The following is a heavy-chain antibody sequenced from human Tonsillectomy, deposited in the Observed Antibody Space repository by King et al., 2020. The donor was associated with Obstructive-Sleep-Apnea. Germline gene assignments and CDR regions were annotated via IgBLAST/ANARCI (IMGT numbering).Heavy chain of an antibody. J-gene: IGHJ4*02. D-gene: IGHD6-19*01. CDR3: ARGQWLPPDFDY. V-gene: IGHV3-48*04. Sequence: VQLVESGGGLVQPGGSLRLSCAAPGFPLSGYSMSWVRQAPGKGLEWVSYISRSSSTIYYADSVKGRFTISRDNAENSLYLQMTSLRAEDTAVYYCARGQWLPPDFDYWGQGTLVTVSS. CDR2: ISRSSSTI. CDR1: GFPLSGYS.